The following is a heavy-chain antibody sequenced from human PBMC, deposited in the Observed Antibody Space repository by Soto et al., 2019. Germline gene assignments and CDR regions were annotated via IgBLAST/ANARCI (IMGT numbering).Heavy chain of an antibody. CDR2: ITASADST. Sequence: PGGSLRLSCAASGFHFSSYAMSWVRQVPGKGLEWVSAITASADSTYYADSVRGRFTISRDNSKNTLYLQMNSLRAEDTAVYYCARDPLMYDSSWYPDWFGPWGQGTLVTVSS. V-gene: IGHV3-23*01. D-gene: IGHD6-13*01. CDR3: ARDPLMYDSSWYPDWFGP. CDR1: GFHFSSYA. J-gene: IGHJ5*02.